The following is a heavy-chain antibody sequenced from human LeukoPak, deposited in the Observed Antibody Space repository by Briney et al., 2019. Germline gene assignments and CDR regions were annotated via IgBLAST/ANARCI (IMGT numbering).Heavy chain of an antibody. CDR2: MNPNSGST. J-gene: IGHJ6*02. D-gene: IGHD3-10*01. V-gene: IGHV1-8*01. Sequence: ASVKVSCKASGYTFTSYDINWVRQATGQGLEWMGWMNPNSGSTGYAQKFQGRVTMTRNTSISTAYMELSSLRSEDTAVYYCARPEQRGYYYGSGINGMDVWGQGTTVTVSS. CDR3: ARPEQRGYYYGSGINGMDV. CDR1: GYTFTSYD.